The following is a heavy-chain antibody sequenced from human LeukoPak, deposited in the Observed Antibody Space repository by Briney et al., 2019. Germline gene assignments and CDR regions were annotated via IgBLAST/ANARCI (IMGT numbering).Heavy chain of an antibody. CDR2: ISGSGGST. Sequence: PGGSPRLSCAASGFTFSSYAMSWVRQAPGKGLEWVSAISGSGGSTYYADSVKGRFTISRDNSKNTLYLQMNSLRAEDTAVYFCAKAPLAAADTGWFDPWGQGTLVSVSS. CDR3: AKAPLAAADTGWFDP. D-gene: IGHD6-13*01. J-gene: IGHJ5*02. CDR1: GFTFSSYA. V-gene: IGHV3-23*01.